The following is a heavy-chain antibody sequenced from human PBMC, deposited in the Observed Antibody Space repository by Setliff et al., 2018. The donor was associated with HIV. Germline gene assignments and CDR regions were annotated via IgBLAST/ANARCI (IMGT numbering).Heavy chain of an antibody. CDR1: RYTFTNYD. V-gene: IGHV1-8*02. Sequence: ASVKVSCKASRYTFTNYDINWVRQATGQGLEWMGGMNPNSGNTEYAQQFQGRVTMTRDRSINTAYMEFSGLTSDDTAVYYCARQLSNSFDYWGQGTLVTVSS. CDR3: ARQLSNSFDY. J-gene: IGHJ4*02. D-gene: IGHD1-1*01. CDR2: MNPNSGNT.